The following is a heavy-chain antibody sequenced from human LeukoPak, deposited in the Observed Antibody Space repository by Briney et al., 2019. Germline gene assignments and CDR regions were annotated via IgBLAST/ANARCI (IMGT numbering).Heavy chain of an antibody. J-gene: IGHJ3*02. CDR1: GGSISSHY. D-gene: IGHD3-22*01. CDR2: IYYSGST. V-gene: IGHV4-59*11. CDR3: ARHYYDSSGYYYVDAFDI. Sequence: SETLSLTCTVSGGSISSHYWSWLRQPPGKGLEWIGYIYYSGSTNYNPSLKSRVTISVDTSKNQFSLKLSSVTAADTAVYYCARHYYDSSGYYYVDAFDIWGQGTMVTVSS.